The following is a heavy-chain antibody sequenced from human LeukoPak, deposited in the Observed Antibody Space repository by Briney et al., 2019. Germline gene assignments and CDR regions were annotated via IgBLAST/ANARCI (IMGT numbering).Heavy chain of an antibody. V-gene: IGHV3-7*01. D-gene: IGHD3-22*01. J-gene: IGHJ4*02. CDR2: IKQDGSEK. CDR1: GFTFSSYW. Sequence: GGSLRLSCAASGFTFSSYWMSWVRRAPGKGLEWVANIKQDGSEKYYVDSVKGRFTISRDNAKNSLYLQMNSLRAEDTAVYYCARGGPYYYDSSGYFDYWGQGTLVTVSS. CDR3: ARGGPYYYDSSGYFDY.